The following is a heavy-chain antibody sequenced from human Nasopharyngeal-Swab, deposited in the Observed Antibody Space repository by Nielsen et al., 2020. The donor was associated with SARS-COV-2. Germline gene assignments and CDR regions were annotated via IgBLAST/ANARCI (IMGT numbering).Heavy chain of an antibody. CDR1: GFTFSNYG. D-gene: IGHD3-16*01. CDR3: AKAFGEDQLAEDAFDA. J-gene: IGHJ3*01. CDR2: ISYDGNIK. Sequence: GESLKISCAASGFTFSNYGMHWVRQAPGKGLEWVAVISYDGNIKSYADSVRGRFLISRDNSHNTLYLQMSRLRTEDRAVYYCAKAFGEDQLAEDAFDAWGQGTMVTVS. V-gene: IGHV3-30*18.